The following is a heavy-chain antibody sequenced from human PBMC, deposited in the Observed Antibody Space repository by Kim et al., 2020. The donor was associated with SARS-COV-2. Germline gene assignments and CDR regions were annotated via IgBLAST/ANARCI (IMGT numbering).Heavy chain of an antibody. V-gene: IGHV3-48*03. D-gene: IGHD2-2*01. Sequence: KGRFTISRDNAKNSLYLQMNSLRAEDTAVYYCARELYIVVVPAAGNWFDPWGQGTLVTVSS. CDR3: ARELYIVVVPAAGNWFDP. J-gene: IGHJ5*02.